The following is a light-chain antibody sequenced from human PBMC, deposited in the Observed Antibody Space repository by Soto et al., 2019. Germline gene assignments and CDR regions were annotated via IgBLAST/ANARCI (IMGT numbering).Light chain of an antibody. Sequence: QSVLTQPPSASGTPGQRVTISSSGSSSNIGSNSVNWYRQLPGTAPKLLIYSDNQRPSGVPDRFSGSKSGTSASLAISGLQSEDEADYYCATWDDSLNGPVFGGGTKLTVL. CDR3: ATWDDSLNGPV. CDR1: SSNIGSNS. J-gene: IGLJ3*02. V-gene: IGLV1-44*01. CDR2: SDN.